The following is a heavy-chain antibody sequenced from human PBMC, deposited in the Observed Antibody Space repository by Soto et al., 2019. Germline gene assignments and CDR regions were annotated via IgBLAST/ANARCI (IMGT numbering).Heavy chain of an antibody. D-gene: IGHD3-16*01. Sequence: QVQLVQSGAEVKKPGASVKVSCKASGYTFTSYDINWVRQATGQGLEWMGWMNPNSGNTGYAQKFQGRVTMTRNTSISTAYMELSSLRSEDTAVYYCARSSRRRFRRQYWYFDLWGRGTLVTVSS. CDR1: GYTFTSYD. J-gene: IGHJ2*01. V-gene: IGHV1-8*01. CDR2: MNPNSGNT. CDR3: ARSSRRRFRRQYWYFDL.